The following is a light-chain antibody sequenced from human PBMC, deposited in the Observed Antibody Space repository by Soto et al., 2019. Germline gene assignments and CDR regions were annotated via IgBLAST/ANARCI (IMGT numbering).Light chain of an antibody. Sequence: EIVLTQSPATLSLSPGERATLSCRASQTFSSHLAWYQQKPGQAPRLLIYDASKKATGIPARFSGRGSGTDFTLTISSPEPEDFAVYCCQQRSNWPPVITFGQGTRLEIK. CDR3: QQRSNWPPVIT. V-gene: IGKV3-11*01. J-gene: IGKJ5*01. CDR1: QTFSSH. CDR2: DAS.